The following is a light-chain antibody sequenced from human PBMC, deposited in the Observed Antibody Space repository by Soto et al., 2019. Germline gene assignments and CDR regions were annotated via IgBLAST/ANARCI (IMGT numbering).Light chain of an antibody. Sequence: DIQMTQSPSSLSASVGDRVTITCRASQNINTYLNWYQQKPGKALKLLIYGTSSLQSGVPSRFSGSGSGTDFTLTISSLQPEDFATYYCQQSYTTPRTFGQGTKVYIK. V-gene: IGKV1-39*01. CDR2: GTS. J-gene: IGKJ1*01. CDR1: QNINTY. CDR3: QQSYTTPRT.